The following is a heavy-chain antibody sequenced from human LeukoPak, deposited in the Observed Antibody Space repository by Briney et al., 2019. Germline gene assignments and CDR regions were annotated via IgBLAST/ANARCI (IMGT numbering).Heavy chain of an antibody. D-gene: IGHD2-8*01. CDR1: GYSFTNYW. V-gene: IGHV5-51*01. Sequence: GESLKISCKGSGYSFTNYWIGWVRQMPGKGLEWMGNIYPGDSDTRYSPSFQGQVTISADKSISTAYLQWSSLKASDTAVYYCARLSIMRGATSPSDYWRQGTLVTVST. CDR2: IYPGDSDT. CDR3: ARLSIMRGATSPSDY. J-gene: IGHJ4*02.